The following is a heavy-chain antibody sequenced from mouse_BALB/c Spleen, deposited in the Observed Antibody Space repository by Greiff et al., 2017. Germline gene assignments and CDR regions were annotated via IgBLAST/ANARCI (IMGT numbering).Heavy chain of an antibody. D-gene: IGHD2-10*02. V-gene: IGHV1-69*01. J-gene: IGHJ3*01. Sequence: QVQLQQPGAELVMPGASVKMSCKASGYTFTDYWMHWVKQRPGQGLEWIGAIDTSDSYTSYNQKFKGKATLTVDESSSTAYMQLSSLTSEDSAVYYCARSGGEYGNYEAYWGQGTLVTVSA. CDR3: ARSGGEYGNYEAY. CDR1: GYTFTDYW. CDR2: IDTSDSYT.